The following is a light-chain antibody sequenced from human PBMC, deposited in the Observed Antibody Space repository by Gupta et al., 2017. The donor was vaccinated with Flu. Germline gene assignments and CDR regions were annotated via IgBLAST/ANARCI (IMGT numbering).Light chain of an antibody. Sequence: DIEMTQFPSSLSASVGDRVTITCRASQIIGSSLNWYQQRPGKAPNLLIFAAFTVQSDFTSSFSGSGSGTDFSLTISSLQPEDFAIYYCQQTSSTPRTFGGGTRVEI. CDR2: AAF. J-gene: IGKJ4*01. V-gene: IGKV1-39*01. CDR1: QIIGSS. CDR3: QQTSSTPRT.